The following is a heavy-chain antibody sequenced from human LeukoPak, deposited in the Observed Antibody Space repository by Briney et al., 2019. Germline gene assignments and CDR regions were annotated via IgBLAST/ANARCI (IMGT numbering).Heavy chain of an antibody. D-gene: IGHD5-12*01. J-gene: IGHJ6*03. V-gene: IGHV4-39*07. Sequence: PSETLSLTCTVSGGSISSSSYYWGWIRQPPGKGLEWIGSIYYSGSTYYNPSLKSRVTISVDTSKNQFSLKLSSVTAADTAVYYCARVPTRGHYYYMDVWGKGTTVTISS. CDR2: IYYSGST. CDR1: GGSISSSSYY. CDR3: ARVPTRGHYYYMDV.